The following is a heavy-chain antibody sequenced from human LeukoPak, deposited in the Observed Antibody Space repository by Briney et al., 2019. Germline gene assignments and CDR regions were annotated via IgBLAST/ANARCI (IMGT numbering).Heavy chain of an antibody. CDR1: GFTVSSNY. V-gene: IGHV3-53*01. CDR2: IYSGGST. CDR3: AAPVGGNAFDV. Sequence: GGSLRLSCAASGFTVSSNYMSWVRQAPGKGLEWVSIIYSGGSTFYADSVKGRFTISRDNAKNSVYLQMNSLRAEDTAVYYCAAPVGGNAFDVWGQGTMVTVSS. J-gene: IGHJ3*01. D-gene: IGHD6-19*01.